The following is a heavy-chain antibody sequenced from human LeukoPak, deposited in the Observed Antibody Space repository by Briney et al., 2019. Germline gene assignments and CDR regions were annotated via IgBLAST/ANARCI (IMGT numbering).Heavy chain of an antibody. CDR1: GGSFSGYY. V-gene: IGHV4-34*01. D-gene: IGHD5-12*01. CDR2: INHSGST. Sequence: SETLSLTCAVYGGSFSGYYWSWIRQPPGKGLEWIGEINHSGSTNYNPSLKSRVTISVDTSKNQFSLKLSYVTAADTAVYYCARGRRYSGYDPFDYCGQGTLVTVSS. J-gene: IGHJ4*02. CDR3: ARGRRYSGYDPFDY.